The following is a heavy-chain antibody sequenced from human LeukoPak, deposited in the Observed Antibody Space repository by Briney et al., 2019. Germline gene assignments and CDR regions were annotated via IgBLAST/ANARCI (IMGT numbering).Heavy chain of an antibody. D-gene: IGHD4-17*01. Sequence: GASVKVSCKASGYTFTTYYIHWVRQAPGQGLEWMGVINPSGGGTSYAPKFRDRVTMTRDTSTTTVYVELSSLRSEDTAVYYCARGGVLVTRPSDFWGHGTLVTVSS. CDR2: INPSGGGT. V-gene: IGHV1-46*01. J-gene: IGHJ4*01. CDR1: GYTFTTYY. CDR3: ARGGVLVTRPSDF.